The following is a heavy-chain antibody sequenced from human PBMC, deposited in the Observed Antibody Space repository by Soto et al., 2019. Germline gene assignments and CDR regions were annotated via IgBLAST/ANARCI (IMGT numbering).Heavy chain of an antibody. V-gene: IGHV1-69*13. CDR3: ARAVGSPKSSGWLNYYYYGMDG. Sequence: PVKVSCKASGGTFSSYAISWVRQAPGQGLEWMGGIIPIFGTANYAQKFQGRVTITADESTSTAYMELSSLRSEDTAVYYCARAVGSPKSSGWLNYYYYGMDGWGQGTTVTVSS. CDR1: GGTFSSYA. CDR2: IIPIFGTA. J-gene: IGHJ6*02. D-gene: IGHD6-19*01.